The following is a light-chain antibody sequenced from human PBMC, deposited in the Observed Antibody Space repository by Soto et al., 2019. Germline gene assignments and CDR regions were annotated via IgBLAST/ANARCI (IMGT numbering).Light chain of an antibody. CDR2: AAS. CDR1: QSVRSK. J-gene: IGKJ1*01. CDR3: QHYDHLPLT. Sequence: EIVMTQSPATLSVSLGERSTVSCRASQSVRSKLAWLQQKPGQAPRLLIYAASTRATGVPARFSGSGSGTDFTLTISSLQSEDFAVYYCQHYDHLPLTFGQGTRVEVK. V-gene: IGKV3-15*01.